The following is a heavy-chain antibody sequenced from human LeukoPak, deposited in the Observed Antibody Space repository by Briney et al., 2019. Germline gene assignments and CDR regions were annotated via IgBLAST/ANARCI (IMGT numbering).Heavy chain of an antibody. CDR3: AKRSGSKSDSSGYYLDY. CDR1: GFTFNNYA. D-gene: IGHD3-22*01. J-gene: IGHJ4*02. CDR2: ISWNSGSI. V-gene: IGHV3-9*01. Sequence: PGRSLRLSCAASGFTFNNYAIHWVRQAPGKGLEWVSSISWNSGSIGYADSVKGRFTISRDNAKNSLYLEMNSLRAEDTAFYYCAKRSGSKSDSSGYYLDYWGQGTLVTVSS.